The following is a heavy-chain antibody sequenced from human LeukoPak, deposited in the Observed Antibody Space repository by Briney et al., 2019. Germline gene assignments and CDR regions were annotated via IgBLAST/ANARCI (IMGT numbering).Heavy chain of an antibody. CDR2: IRSKANSYAT. D-gene: IGHD4-17*01. Sequence: GGSLRLSCAASGFTFSGSAMHWVRQASGKGLEWVGRIRSKANSYATGYAASVKGRFTISRDDSKNTAYLQMNSLKTEDTAVYYCTRRADYGDTTFDYWGQGTPVTVSS. CDR1: GFTFSGSA. CDR3: TRRADYGDTTFDY. J-gene: IGHJ4*02. V-gene: IGHV3-73*01.